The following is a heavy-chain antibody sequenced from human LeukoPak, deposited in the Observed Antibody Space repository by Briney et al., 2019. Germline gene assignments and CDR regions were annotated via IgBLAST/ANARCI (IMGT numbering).Heavy chain of an antibody. J-gene: IGHJ4*02. Sequence: SETPSLTCAVYGGSFSGYYWSWIRQPPGKGLEWIGEINHSGSTNYNPSLKSRVTISVDTSKNQFSLKLSSVTAADTAVYYCARGFHFDYWGQGTLVTVSS. CDR1: GGSFSGYY. CDR3: ARGFHFDY. CDR2: INHSGST. V-gene: IGHV4-34*01.